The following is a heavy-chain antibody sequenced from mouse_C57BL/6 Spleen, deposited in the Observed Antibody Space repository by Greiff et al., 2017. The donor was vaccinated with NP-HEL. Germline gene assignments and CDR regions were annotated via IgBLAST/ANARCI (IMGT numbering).Heavy chain of an antibody. CDR1: GYTFTDYN. J-gene: IGHJ2*01. D-gene: IGHD1-1*01. V-gene: IGHV1-22*01. CDR2: INPNNGGT. CDR3: ARTPITTVVEGYYFDY. Sequence: VQLKESGPELVKPGASVKMSCKASGYTFTDYNMHWVKQSHGKSLEWIGYINPNNGGTSYNQKFKGKATLTVNKSSSTAYMELRSLTSEDSAVYYCARTPITTVVEGYYFDYWGQGTTLTVSS.